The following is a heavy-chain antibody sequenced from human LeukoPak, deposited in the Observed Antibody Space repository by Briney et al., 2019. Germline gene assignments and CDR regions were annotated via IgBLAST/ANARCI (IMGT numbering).Heavy chain of an antibody. J-gene: IGHJ4*02. CDR3: ARANALYCSSTSCLFDY. Sequence: ASVKVSCKASGYTFTGYYMHWVRQAPGQGLEWMAWIDPNSGGTYYAQNFHDRITMTRDTSISTAYMELSRLRSDDTAIYYCARANALYCSSTSCLFDYWGQGTLVTVSS. CDR1: GYTFTGYY. V-gene: IGHV1-2*02. D-gene: IGHD2-2*01. CDR2: IDPNSGGT.